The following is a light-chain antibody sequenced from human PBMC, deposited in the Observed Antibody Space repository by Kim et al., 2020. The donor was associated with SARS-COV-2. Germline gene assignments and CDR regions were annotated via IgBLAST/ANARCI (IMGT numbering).Light chain of an antibody. V-gene: IGKV3-20*01. J-gene: IGKJ3*01. Sequence: EIVLTQSPGTLSLSPGERATLSCRASQTVGTSDLAWFQQKPGQAPRLLIFGASRRATGIPDRFSGSGSGTDFTLTISRLEPEDFAVYYCQQYGGSPLFSFGPGTKVDIK. CDR1: QTVGTSD. CDR2: GAS. CDR3: QQYGGSPLFS.